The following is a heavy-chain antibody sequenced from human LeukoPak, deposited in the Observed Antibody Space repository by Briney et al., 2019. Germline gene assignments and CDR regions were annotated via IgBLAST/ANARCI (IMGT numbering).Heavy chain of an antibody. D-gene: IGHD1-26*01. V-gene: IGHV1-8*01. CDR3: ARGRNRGSYLWS. J-gene: IGHJ5*02. CDR2: MNPNSGNT. CDR1: GYTFTSYD. Sequence: VASVKVSCKAPGYTFTSYDINWVRQATGQGLEWMGWMNPNSGNTGYAQKFQGRVTMTRNTSISTAYMELSSLRSEDTAVYYCARGRNRGSYLWSWGQGTLVTVSS.